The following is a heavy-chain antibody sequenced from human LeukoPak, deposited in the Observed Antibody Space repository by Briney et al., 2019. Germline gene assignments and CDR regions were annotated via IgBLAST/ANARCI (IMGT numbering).Heavy chain of an antibody. V-gene: IGHV4-4*07. D-gene: IGHD1-26*01. CDR3: ARHGSIVGASFQR. CDR1: GDSVSDYY. Sequence: SETLSLTCDVSGDSVSDYYWSWIRQPAGKGLEWIGLIYTSGTVYNPSLRSRVTIDTPKNQFSLKLSSVTAADTAVYYCARHGSIVGASFQRWGQGTLITVSS. J-gene: IGHJ1*01. CDR2: IYTSGT.